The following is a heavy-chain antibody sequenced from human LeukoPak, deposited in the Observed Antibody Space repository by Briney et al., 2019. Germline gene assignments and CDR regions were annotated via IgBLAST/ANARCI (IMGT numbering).Heavy chain of an antibody. Sequence: GGSLRLSCAASGFTFDDYGMSWVRQSPGKGLEWVSGISASGGSTYYADSVKGRFTISRDNSKNTLYLQMNSLRAEDTAVYYCARDRSGYEVAFDYWGQGTLVTVSS. D-gene: IGHD5-12*01. CDR3: ARDRSGYEVAFDY. V-gene: IGHV3-23*01. CDR2: ISASGGST. J-gene: IGHJ4*02. CDR1: GFTFDDYG.